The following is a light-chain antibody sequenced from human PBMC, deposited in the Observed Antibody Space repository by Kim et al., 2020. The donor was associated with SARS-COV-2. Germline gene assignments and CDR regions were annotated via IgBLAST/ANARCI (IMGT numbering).Light chain of an antibody. CDR1: SSNIGNYY. Sequence: QSVLTQPPSLSAAPGQKVTISCSGSSSNIGNYYVSWYQQHLRTAPTLLIHDTHERPPGIPARSSGSKSGSSATLAITGLQTGDEADYYCTTCDTRLSTLLFGGGTQLTVL. J-gene: IGLJ3*02. CDR2: DTH. CDR3: TTCDTRLSTLL. V-gene: IGLV1-51*01.